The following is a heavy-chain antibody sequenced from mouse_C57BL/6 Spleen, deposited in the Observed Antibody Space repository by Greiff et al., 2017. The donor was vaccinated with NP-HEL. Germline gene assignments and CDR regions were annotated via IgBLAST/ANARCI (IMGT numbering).Heavy chain of an antibody. J-gene: IGHJ3*01. CDR3: ARNEAYDYDGFAY. CDR2: IWSGGST. CDR1: GFSLTSYG. D-gene: IGHD2-4*01. Sequence: VKLQESGPGLVQPSQSLSITCTVSGFSLTSYGVHWVRQSPGKGLEWLGVIWSGGSTDYNAAFISRLSISKDNSKSQVFFKMNSLQADDTAIYYCARNEAYDYDGFAYWGQGTLVTVSA. V-gene: IGHV2-2*01.